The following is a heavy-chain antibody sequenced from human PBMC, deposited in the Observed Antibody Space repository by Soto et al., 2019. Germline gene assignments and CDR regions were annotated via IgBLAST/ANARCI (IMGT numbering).Heavy chain of an antibody. V-gene: IGHV3-23*01. CDR3: AKAIFSSGSYFLGFLPTYSYGRAV. CDR1: GFTFSSYA. J-gene: IGHJ6*02. D-gene: IGHD6-25*01. Sequence: GGSLRLSCAASGFTFSSYAMSWVRQAPGKGLEWVSAISGSGGSTYYADSVKGRFTISRDNSKNTLYLQMNSLRAEDTAVYYRAKAIFSSGSYFLGFLPTYSYGRAVGGQGTTVPVS. CDR2: ISGSGGST.